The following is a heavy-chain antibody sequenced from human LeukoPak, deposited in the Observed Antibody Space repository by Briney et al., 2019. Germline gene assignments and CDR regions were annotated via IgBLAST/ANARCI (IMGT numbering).Heavy chain of an antibody. CDR3: ARARYYYGSGSSFDP. CDR1: GDSFSGYY. V-gene: IGHV4-34*01. CDR2: INHSGNT. D-gene: IGHD3-10*01. Sequence: PSETLSLTCAVYGDSFSGYYWSWIRQPPGKGPEWIGEINHSGNTNYNPSLKRRVTISLDTSKTHFSLKLSSVTAADTAVYYCARARYYYGSGSSFDPWGQGTLVTVSS. J-gene: IGHJ5*02.